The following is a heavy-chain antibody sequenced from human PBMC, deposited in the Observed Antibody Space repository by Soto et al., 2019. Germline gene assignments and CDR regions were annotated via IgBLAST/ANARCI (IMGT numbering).Heavy chain of an antibody. CDR2: IHGGGDYT. J-gene: IGHJ2*01. V-gene: IGHV3-23*01. CDR1: GFTFSNYA. Sequence: EVQVLESGGGLVQPGGSLRLTCAASGFTFSNYAMSWVRQAPGKGLEWVSTIHGGGDYTHYTDSVKGRFTISRDNFRNTLFLPMNSLRADATVGYYCAINRVIGRYTNRSFAVWGRGTLVTVSS. CDR3: AINRVIGRYTNRSFAV. D-gene: IGHD2-8*01.